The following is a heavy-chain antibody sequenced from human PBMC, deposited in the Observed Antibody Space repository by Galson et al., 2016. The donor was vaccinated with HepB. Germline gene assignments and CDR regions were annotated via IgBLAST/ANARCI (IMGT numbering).Heavy chain of an antibody. V-gene: IGHV3-23*01. CDR1: GFRFTKFA. D-gene: IGHD3-3*01. CDR2: ISASGVT. Sequence: SLRLSCAASGFRFTKFAMTWVRQAPGKGLGWVSGISASGVTYYADSVRGRFTVSRDDSKNTVFLQMKSLRADDTALYYCAKDAIGMVIGWLDPWGQGTQVTVSS. J-gene: IGHJ5*02. CDR3: AKDAIGMVIGWLDP.